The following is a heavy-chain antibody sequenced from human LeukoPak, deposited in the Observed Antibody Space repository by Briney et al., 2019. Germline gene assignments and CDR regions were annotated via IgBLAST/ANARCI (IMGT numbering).Heavy chain of an antibody. V-gene: IGHV3-23*01. CDR2: ISGSGGST. D-gene: IGHD3-10*01. CDR1: GFTFSSYA. CDR3: AKDTYYYGSGSYCAFDI. Sequence: GGSLRLSCAASGFTFSSYAMSWVRQAPGKGLEWVSAISGSGGSTYYADSVKGRFTISRDNSKNTLYLQMNSLRAEDTAVYYCAKDTYYYGSGSYCAFDIWGQGTMVTVSS. J-gene: IGHJ3*02.